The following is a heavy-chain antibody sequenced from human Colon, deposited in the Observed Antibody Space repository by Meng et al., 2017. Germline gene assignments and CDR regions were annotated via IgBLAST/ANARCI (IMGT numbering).Heavy chain of an antibody. D-gene: IGHD1-7*01. CDR1: GDSISSDIW. J-gene: IGHJ4*02. V-gene: IGHV4-4*02. CDR2: VYHRGDT. CDR3: GRDQGRELINH. Sequence: QVSAQESGPCLVKPSGTLSLTCTVSGDSISSDIWWSWVRQPPGKGLEWIGEVYHRGDTNYNPSLKSRVDISVDKSKNQFYLSLFSVTAADTAVYYCGRDQGRELINHWGQGTLVTVSS.